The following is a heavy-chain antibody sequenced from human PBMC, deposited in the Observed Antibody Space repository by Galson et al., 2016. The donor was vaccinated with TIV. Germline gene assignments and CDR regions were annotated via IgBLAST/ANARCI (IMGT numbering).Heavy chain of an antibody. CDR2: MNPNSGNT. J-gene: IGHJ4*02. V-gene: IGHV1-8*02. D-gene: IGHD4-17*01. CDR1: GYTFTSYD. Sequence: SVKVSGKASGYTFTSYDINWVRQATGQGLEWMGWMNPNSGNTGYAQKFRGRVTMTRNTSVRTAYMELSSLRSEDTTVYYCARSGDYGDYWGQGTLVTVSS. CDR3: ARSGDYGDY.